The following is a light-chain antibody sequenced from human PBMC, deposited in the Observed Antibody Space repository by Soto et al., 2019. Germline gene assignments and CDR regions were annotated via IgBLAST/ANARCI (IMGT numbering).Light chain of an antibody. CDR1: QGIRND. CDR2: AAS. CDR3: LQHYTSPWT. Sequence: DIQMTQSPSSLSASVGVRVSITCRASQGIRNDVGGYQQKPGKATKRLIYAASSLQSGVPSRFSGSGYGTEFTLKINSQQPEDCATYFCLQHYTSPWTFGQGTKVAIK. V-gene: IGKV1-17*01. J-gene: IGKJ1*01.